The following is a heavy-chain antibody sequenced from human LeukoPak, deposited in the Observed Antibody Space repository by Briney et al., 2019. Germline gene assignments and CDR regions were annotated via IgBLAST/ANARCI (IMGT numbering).Heavy chain of an antibody. Sequence: GGSLRLSCAASGFTFSSYEMNWVRQAPGKGLEWVSYISSSGSTIYYADSVKGRLTISRDNAKNSLYLQMNSLRAEDTAVYYCAREGGYSYGFDYWGQGTLVTVSS. CDR2: ISSSGSTI. CDR1: GFTFSSYE. J-gene: IGHJ4*02. CDR3: AREGGYSYGFDY. D-gene: IGHD5-18*01. V-gene: IGHV3-48*03.